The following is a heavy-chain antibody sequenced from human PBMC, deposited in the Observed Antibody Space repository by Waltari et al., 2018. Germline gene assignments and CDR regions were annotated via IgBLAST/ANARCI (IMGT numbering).Heavy chain of an antibody. V-gene: IGHV3-21*01. J-gene: IGHJ3*02. Sequence: EVQLVESGGGLVKPGGSLRLSCAASGFTFSSYSMNWVRQAPGKGLEWVSSISSSSSYIYYADSVKGRFTISRDNAKNSLYLQMNSLRAEDTAVYYCARDKQPGDSGDAFDIWGQGTMVTVSS. CDR2: ISSSSSYI. CDR1: GFTFSSYS. CDR3: ARDKQPGDSGDAFDI. D-gene: IGHD3-10*01.